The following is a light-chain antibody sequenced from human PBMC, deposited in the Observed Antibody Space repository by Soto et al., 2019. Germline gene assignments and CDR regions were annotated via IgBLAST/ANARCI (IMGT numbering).Light chain of an antibody. J-gene: IGKJ5*01. V-gene: IGKV3-20*01. CDR3: QQLNSYPIT. CDR1: QSVSSSY. Sequence: EIVLTQSPGTLSLSPGERATLSCRASQSVSSSYLAWYQQKPGQAPRLLIYGASSRATGIPDRFSGSGSETDFTLTISRLEPEDFATYYCQQLNSYPITFGQGTRLEIK. CDR2: GAS.